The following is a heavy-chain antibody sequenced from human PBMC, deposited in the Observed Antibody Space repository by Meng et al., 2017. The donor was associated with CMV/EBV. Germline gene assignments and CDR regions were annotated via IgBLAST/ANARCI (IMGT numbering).Heavy chain of an antibody. V-gene: IGHV6-1*01. CDR1: GDSVSSNSAA. J-gene: IGHJ6*02. Sequence: SQTLSLTCAISGDSVSSNSAAWNWIRQSPSRGLEWLGRTYYRSKWYNDYAVSVKSRITINPDTSKNQFSLQLNSVTPEDTAVYYCARDRYCSSTSCYWVGMDVWGQGTTVTGLL. D-gene: IGHD2-2*01. CDR3: ARDRYCSSTSCYWVGMDV. CDR2: TYYRSKWYN.